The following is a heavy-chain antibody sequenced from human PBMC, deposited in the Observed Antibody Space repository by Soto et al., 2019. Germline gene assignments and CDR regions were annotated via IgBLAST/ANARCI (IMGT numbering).Heavy chain of an antibody. V-gene: IGHV3-23*01. J-gene: IGHJ4*02. CDR3: ANSYSERYFDY. CDR1: GFTFRYYA. CDR2: ISGSGGGT. D-gene: IGHD1-26*01. Sequence: EVQLLESGGGLVQPGGSLRLSCAASGFTFRYYAMSWVRQSPGKGLEWVSGISGSGGGTNYADSVKGRFTVSRDNSKNTLYLLMNSLRAEDTAVYYCANSYSERYFDYWGQGTLVTVSS.